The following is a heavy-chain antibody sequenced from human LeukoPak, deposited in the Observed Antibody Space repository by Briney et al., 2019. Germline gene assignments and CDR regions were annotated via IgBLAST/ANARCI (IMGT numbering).Heavy chain of an antibody. V-gene: IGHV4-61*02. D-gene: IGHD3-22*01. Sequence: SQTLSLTCTVSGGSISSGSYYWSWIRQPAGKGREWIGRIYTSGSTNYNPSLKSRVTISVDTSKNQFSLKLSSVIAADTAVYYCARVIRTYYYDSSGYSYYYYMDVWGKGTTVTVSS. J-gene: IGHJ6*03. CDR1: GGSISSGSYY. CDR2: IYTSGST. CDR3: ARVIRTYYYDSSGYSYYYYMDV.